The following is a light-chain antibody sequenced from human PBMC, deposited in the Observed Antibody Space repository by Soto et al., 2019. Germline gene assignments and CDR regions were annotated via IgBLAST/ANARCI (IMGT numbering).Light chain of an antibody. V-gene: IGKV4-1*01. CDR1: PSVLYSSNKKNY. CDR2: WAS. J-gene: IGKJ2*01. Sequence: DIVMTQSPDSLAVSLGERATINCKSSPSVLYSSNKKNYLAWYQKKAGQPPKLLIYWASTRESGVPDRFSGSGSGTDFTLTISSLQAEDVAIYYCQQYYSTPYTFGQGTKLEIK. CDR3: QQYYSTPYT.